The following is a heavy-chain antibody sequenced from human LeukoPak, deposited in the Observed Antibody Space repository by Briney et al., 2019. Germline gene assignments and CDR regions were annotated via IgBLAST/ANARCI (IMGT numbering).Heavy chain of an antibody. Sequence: ASVKVSCKVSGYTLTELSMHWVRQAPGKGLEWMGGFDPEDGETIYAQKFQGRVTMTEDTSTDTAYMELSSLRSEDTAVYYCATPCSSTSCYYGEFDYWGQGTLVTVSS. J-gene: IGHJ4*02. CDR2: FDPEDGET. CDR3: ATPCSSTSCYYGEFDY. V-gene: IGHV1-24*01. D-gene: IGHD2-2*01. CDR1: GYTLTELS.